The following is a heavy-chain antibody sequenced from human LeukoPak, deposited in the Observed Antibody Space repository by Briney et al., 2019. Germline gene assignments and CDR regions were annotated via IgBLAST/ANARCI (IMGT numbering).Heavy chain of an antibody. CDR1: EFTFSSHW. V-gene: IGHV3-7*04. J-gene: IGHJ6*02. CDR2: INQDGSEK. Sequence: PGGSLRLSCAASEFTFSSHWMSWVRQAPGKGLEWVANINQDGSEKYFVDSVKGRFTISRDNAKNSLYLQMNSLRAEDTAVYYCARGSHSYYYGMDVWGQGTTVTVSS. CDR3: ARGSHSYYYGMDV.